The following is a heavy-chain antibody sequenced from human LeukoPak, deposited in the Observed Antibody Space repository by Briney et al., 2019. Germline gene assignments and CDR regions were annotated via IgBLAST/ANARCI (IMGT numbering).Heavy chain of an antibody. Sequence: PGGSLRLSCAASGFVFSSAWMRWVRQAPGKGLESVGRIKSKIEGGSTDYAAPVKGRFTISRDDSKNTLYLQMNSLKTEDTAVYYCATDDFWYFDLWGRGTLVIVSS. J-gene: IGHJ2*01. CDR1: GFVFSSAW. CDR2: IKSKIEGGST. V-gene: IGHV3-15*01. D-gene: IGHD2-21*02. CDR3: ATDDFWYFDL.